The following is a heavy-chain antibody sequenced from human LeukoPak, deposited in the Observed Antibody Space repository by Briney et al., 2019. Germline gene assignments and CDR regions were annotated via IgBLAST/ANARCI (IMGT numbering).Heavy chain of an antibody. D-gene: IGHD5-18*01. J-gene: IGHJ4*02. CDR1: GFTFSSFA. V-gene: IGHV3-23*01. Sequence: PGGSLRLSCAASGFTFSSFAMSWVRQAPGKGLEWVSTISSSGGSTHYADSVKGRFTISRDNSKNTQFLQMNSLRAEDTAVYYCAKYPSQRGYFYGFYYFDYWGQGTLVTVSS. CDR2: ISSSGGST. CDR3: AKYPSQRGYFYGFYYFDY.